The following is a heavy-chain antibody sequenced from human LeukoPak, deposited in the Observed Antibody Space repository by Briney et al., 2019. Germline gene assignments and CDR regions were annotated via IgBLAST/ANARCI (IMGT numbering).Heavy chain of an antibody. CDR1: GVSVTTYY. J-gene: IGHJ4*02. V-gene: IGHV4-59*08. CDR2: MFHSGST. Sequence: PSETLSLTCTVSGVSVTTYYWSWIRQPPGKGLEWIGYMFHSGSTNCHPSLKSRVTFSIDASKNHFSLKLTSVTAAETAIYYCAKHSAHYGGNAYFDSWGQGAPVTVSS. D-gene: IGHD4-23*01. CDR3: AKHSAHYGGNAYFDS.